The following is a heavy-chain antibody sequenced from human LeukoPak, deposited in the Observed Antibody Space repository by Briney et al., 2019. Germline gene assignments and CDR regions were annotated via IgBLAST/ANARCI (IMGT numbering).Heavy chain of an antibody. J-gene: IGHJ6*04. D-gene: IGHD4-17*01. CDR3: AREFPPGDYGSHYYGMDV. CDR2: ISSSGSTI. CDR1: GFTFSSYE. Sequence: GGSLRLSCAASGFTFSSYEMNWVRQAPGKGLEWVSYISSSGSTIYYADSVKGRFTISRDNAKNSLYLQMNSLRAEDTAVYYCAREFPPGDYGSHYYGMDVWGKGTTVTVSS. V-gene: IGHV3-48*03.